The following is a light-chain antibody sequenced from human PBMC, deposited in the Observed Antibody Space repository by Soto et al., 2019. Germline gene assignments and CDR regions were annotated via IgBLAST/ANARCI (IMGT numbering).Light chain of an antibody. J-gene: IGLJ1*01. CDR1: NSNIGRNT. CDR2: TND. CDR3: AAWDDSLNAFYV. Sequence: QSALPQPPSASGTPGQRVTVSCPGNNSNIGRNTVNWYQHLPGTAPKLLIYTNDQRPSGVPDRFSGSKSGTSASLAISGLQSEDEADYYCAAWDDSLNAFYVFGTGTKVTVL. V-gene: IGLV1-44*01.